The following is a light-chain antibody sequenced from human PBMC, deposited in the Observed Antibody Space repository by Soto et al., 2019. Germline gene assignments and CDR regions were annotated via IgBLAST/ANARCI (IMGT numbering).Light chain of an antibody. CDR1: QTMSSNY. CDR2: GTP. CDR3: PQAGGWT. Sequence: EIVLTQSPGTLSVSPGERATLSWRASQTMSSNYLAWYQQKPGQSPSLLIYGTPSRATSIPARFSGSGSGTDFILTLSILEPLATAIYYCPQAGGWTFGQGTKVETK. J-gene: IGKJ1*01. V-gene: IGKV3-20*01.